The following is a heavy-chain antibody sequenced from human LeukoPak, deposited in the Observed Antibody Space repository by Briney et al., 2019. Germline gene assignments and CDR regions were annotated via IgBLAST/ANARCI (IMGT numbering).Heavy chain of an antibody. Sequence: GASVKVSCKASGYTFTSYYMHWVRQAPGQGLEWMGWINPNSGGTNYAQKFQGRVTMTRDTSISTAYVELSRLRSDDTAVYYCARDSPTYCGGDCYSTGYYYYYGMDVWGQGTTVTVSS. V-gene: IGHV1-2*02. J-gene: IGHJ6*02. CDR1: GYTFTSYY. D-gene: IGHD2-21*02. CDR3: ARDSPTYCGGDCYSTGYYYYYGMDV. CDR2: INPNSGGT.